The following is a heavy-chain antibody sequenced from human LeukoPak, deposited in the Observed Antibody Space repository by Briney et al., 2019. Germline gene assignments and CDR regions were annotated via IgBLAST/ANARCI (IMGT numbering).Heavy chain of an antibody. D-gene: IGHD5-12*01. Sequence: ASVKVSCMASGYTFTSYDINWVRQATGQGLEWMGWMNPNSGNTGYAQKFQGRVTMTRNTSISTAYMELSSLRSEDTAVYYCARNARLRGNNWFDPWGQGTLVTVSS. J-gene: IGHJ5*02. CDR3: ARNARLRGNNWFDP. V-gene: IGHV1-8*01. CDR1: GYTFTSYD. CDR2: MNPNSGNT.